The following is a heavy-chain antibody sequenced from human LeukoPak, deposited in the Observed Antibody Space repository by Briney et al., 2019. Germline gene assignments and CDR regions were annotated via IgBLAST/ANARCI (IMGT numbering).Heavy chain of an antibody. Sequence: GGSLRLSCAASGFTFSNYSMNWVRQAPGKGLEWVSSISSSSSYIYYADSVKGRFTISRDNAKNSLYLQMNSLRAEDTAVYYCARSSSGWSFDYWGQGTPVTVSS. D-gene: IGHD6-19*01. V-gene: IGHV3-21*01. CDR3: ARSSSGWSFDY. CDR1: GFTFSNYS. J-gene: IGHJ4*02. CDR2: ISSSSSYI.